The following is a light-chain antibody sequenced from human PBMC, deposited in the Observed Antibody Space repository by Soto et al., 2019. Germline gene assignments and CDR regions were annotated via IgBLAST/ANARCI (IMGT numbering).Light chain of an antibody. Sequence: QSALTQPASVSGSPGQSITISCTGTSTDIGAYNYVSWYQQHPGKAPKLLIYGVTNRPSGVSNRFSGSKSGNTASLTISGLQAEDEANYYCNSYTPLSNRVFGTGTKLTVL. CDR3: NSYTPLSNRV. CDR1: STDIGAYNY. CDR2: GVT. V-gene: IGLV2-14*01. J-gene: IGLJ1*01.